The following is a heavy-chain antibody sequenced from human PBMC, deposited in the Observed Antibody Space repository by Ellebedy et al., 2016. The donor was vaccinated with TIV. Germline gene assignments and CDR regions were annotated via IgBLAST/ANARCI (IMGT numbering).Heavy chain of an antibody. CDR3: AKHSSGWYSATDY. CDR2: ISYDGSNK. Sequence: GESLKISXAASGFTFSSYGMHWVRQAPGKGLEWVAVISYDGSNKYYADSVKGRFTISRDNSKNTLYLQMNSLRAEDTAVYYCAKHSSGWYSATDYWGQGTLVAVSS. V-gene: IGHV3-30*18. D-gene: IGHD6-19*01. J-gene: IGHJ4*02. CDR1: GFTFSSYG.